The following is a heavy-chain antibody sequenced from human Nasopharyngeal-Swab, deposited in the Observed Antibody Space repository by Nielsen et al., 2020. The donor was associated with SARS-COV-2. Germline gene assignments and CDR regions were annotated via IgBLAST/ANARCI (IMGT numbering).Heavy chain of an antibody. CDR3: ASDLGQYQLHTLGGNNWFDP. CDR2: INHSGST. V-gene: IGHV4-34*01. J-gene: IGHJ5*02. Sequence: SETLSLTCAVYGGSFSGYYWSWIRQPQGKGLEWIGEINHSGSTNYNPSLKSRVTISVDTSKNQFSLKLSSVTAADTAVYYCASDLGQYQLHTLGGNNWFDPWGQGTLVTVSS. CDR1: GGSFSGYY. D-gene: IGHD2-2*01.